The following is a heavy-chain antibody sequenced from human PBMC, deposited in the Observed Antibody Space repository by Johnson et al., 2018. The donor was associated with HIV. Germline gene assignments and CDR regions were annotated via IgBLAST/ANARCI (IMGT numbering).Heavy chain of an antibody. CDR3: ARLPSGYSRDAFDI. V-gene: IGHV3-7*01. J-gene: IGHJ3*02. CDR1: GFTFSTYW. CDR2: IKQDGSEK. Sequence: VQLVESGGGLVQAGGSLRLSCAASGFTFSTYWMTWVRQAPGKGLEWVASIKQDGSEKHYVDSVWGRFSISRDNAKSSLCLQMNSLRVDDTAVYYCARLPSGYSRDAFDIWGQGTMVTVSS. D-gene: IGHD5-18*01.